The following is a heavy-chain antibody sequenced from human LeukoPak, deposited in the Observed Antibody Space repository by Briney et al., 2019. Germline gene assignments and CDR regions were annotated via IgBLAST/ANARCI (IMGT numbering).Heavy chain of an antibody. J-gene: IGHJ6*02. D-gene: IGHD6-19*01. CDR3: ARQAPYSSGWWVYYYYGMDV. V-gene: IGHV4-59*08. Sequence: SETLSLTCTVSGGSISSYYWSWIRQPPGKGLEWIGYIYYSGSTNYNPSLKSRVTISVDTSMNQFSLKLSSVTAADTAVYYCARQAPYSSGWWVYYYYGMDVWGQGTTVTVSS. CDR2: IYYSGST. CDR1: GGSISSYY.